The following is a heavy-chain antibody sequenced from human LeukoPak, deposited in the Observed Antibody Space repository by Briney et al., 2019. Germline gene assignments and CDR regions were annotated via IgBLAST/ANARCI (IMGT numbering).Heavy chain of an antibody. V-gene: IGHV3-15*01. Sequence: GGSLRLSCTTSRFTFSRAWMTWVRQAPGKGLEWVGRISTKTDGGTTDYAAPVKGRFTISRDESKNTLYLQMNSLKTEDTAVYYCIKSSGDWHWGQGTLVTVSS. D-gene: IGHD2-21*02. CDR3: IKSSGDWH. J-gene: IGHJ4*02. CDR2: ISTKTDGGTT. CDR1: RFTFSRAW.